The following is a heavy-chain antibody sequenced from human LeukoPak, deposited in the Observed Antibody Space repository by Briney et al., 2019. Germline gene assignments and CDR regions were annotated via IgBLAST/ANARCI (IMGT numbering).Heavy chain of an antibody. CDR1: GFTFSSYE. Sequence: GGSLRLSCAASGFTFSSYEMNWVSQGPGKGLERVSYISSSGSTIYYADSVKGRFTISRDNAKNSLDLQMNSLRAEDTAVYYCARADAPYYDYVWGSLYSYGMDVWGQGTTVTVSS. D-gene: IGHD3-16*01. V-gene: IGHV3-48*03. J-gene: IGHJ6*02. CDR2: ISSSGSTI. CDR3: ARADAPYYDYVWGSLYSYGMDV.